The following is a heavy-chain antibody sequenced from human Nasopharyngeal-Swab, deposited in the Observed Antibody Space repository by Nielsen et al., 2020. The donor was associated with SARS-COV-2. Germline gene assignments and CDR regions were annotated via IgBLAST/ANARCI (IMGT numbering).Heavy chain of an antibody. CDR1: GGSFSGYY. Sequence: SETLSLTCAVYGGSFSGYYWSWIRQPPGKGLEWIGEINHSGSTNYNPSLKSRVTISLDTSKKQFSLKLSSVTAADTAVYYCAQEAPPRPYYYGSGRYYGMDVWGQGTTVTVSS. V-gene: IGHV4-34*01. J-gene: IGHJ6*02. CDR3: AQEAPPRPYYYGSGRYYGMDV. D-gene: IGHD3-10*01. CDR2: INHSGST.